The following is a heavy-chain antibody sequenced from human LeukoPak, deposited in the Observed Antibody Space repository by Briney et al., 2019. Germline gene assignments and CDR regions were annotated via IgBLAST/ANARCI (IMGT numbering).Heavy chain of an antibody. Sequence: SETLSLTCTVSGGSISSSSYYWGWIRQPPGRGLEWIGSIYYSGSTYYNPSLKSRVTISVDTSKNQFSLKLRSVTAADTAVYYCARDDGGGWSINYWGQGTLVTVSS. CDR2: IYYSGST. D-gene: IGHD2-15*01. V-gene: IGHV4-39*07. CDR3: ARDDGGGWSINY. J-gene: IGHJ4*02. CDR1: GGSISSSSYY.